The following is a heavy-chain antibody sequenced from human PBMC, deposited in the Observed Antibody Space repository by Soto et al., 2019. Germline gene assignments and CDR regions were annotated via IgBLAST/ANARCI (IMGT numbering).Heavy chain of an antibody. Sequence: ASVKVSCKVSGYTLTELSMHWVRQAPGKGLEWMGGFDPEDGETIYAQKFQGRVTMTEDTSTDTAYMELSSLRSEDTAVYYCATDARGWGGYDAFDIWGQGTMVTVSS. J-gene: IGHJ3*02. D-gene: IGHD3-16*01. V-gene: IGHV1-24*01. CDR2: FDPEDGET. CDR3: ATDARGWGGYDAFDI. CDR1: GYTLTELS.